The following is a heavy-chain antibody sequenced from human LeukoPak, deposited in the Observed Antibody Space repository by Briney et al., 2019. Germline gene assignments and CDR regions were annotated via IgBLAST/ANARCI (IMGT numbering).Heavy chain of an antibody. CDR2: IYNSWTT. CDR1: GGSISSYY. Sequence: SETLSLTCTVSGGSISSYYCSWIRQPPGKGLEWIGYIYNSWTTNYNPSLKSRVTISVDTSKNQFSLKLTSVTAADTAVYYCARASPTVTTGGMNWFDPWGQGTLVTVSS. V-gene: IGHV4-59*01. J-gene: IGHJ5*02. CDR3: ARASPTVTTGGMNWFDP. D-gene: IGHD4-17*01.